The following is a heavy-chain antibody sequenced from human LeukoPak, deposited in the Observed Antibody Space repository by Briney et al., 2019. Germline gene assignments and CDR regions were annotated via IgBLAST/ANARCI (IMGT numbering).Heavy chain of an antibody. CDR1: GGSISSYY. J-gene: IGHJ6*02. V-gene: IGHV4-59*01. D-gene: IGHD3-22*01. Sequence: PSETLSLTCTVSGGSISSYYRSWIRQPPGKGLEWIGYIYYSGSTNYNPSLNSRVTISVDTSKNQFSLKLSSVTAADTAVYYCARDYYDSSGYYPVGMDVWGQGTTVTVSS. CDR3: ARDYYDSSGYYPVGMDV. CDR2: IYYSGST.